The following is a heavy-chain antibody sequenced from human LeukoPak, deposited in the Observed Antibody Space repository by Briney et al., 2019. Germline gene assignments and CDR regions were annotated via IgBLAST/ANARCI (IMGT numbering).Heavy chain of an antibody. CDR1: GGSISSSSAY. Sequence: SETLSLTCTVSGGSISSSSAYWGWIRQPPGKGLEWIGEISLSGLTNYNPSLKSRVTMSLDKSKNHLSLNLTSVTAADTAVYYCSRESGAFSPFGYWGQGTLVTVSS. CDR2: ISLSGLT. J-gene: IGHJ4*02. V-gene: IGHV4-39*07. CDR3: SRESGAFSPFGY. D-gene: IGHD1-26*01.